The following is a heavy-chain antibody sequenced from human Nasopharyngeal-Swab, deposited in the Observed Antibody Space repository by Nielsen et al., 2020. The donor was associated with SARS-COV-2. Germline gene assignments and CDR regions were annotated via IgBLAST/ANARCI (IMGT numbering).Heavy chain of an antibody. V-gene: IGHV3-21*01. J-gene: IGHJ6*02. D-gene: IGHD3-3*01. Sequence: GESLKISCAASGFTFNNYNFNWVRQAPGKGLEWVSSISSSSSYIYYADSVKGRFTISRDNAKNSLYPQMNSLRAEDTAVYYCARDGLDYDFWSAYCMDVWGQGTTVTVSS. CDR1: GFTFNNYN. CDR2: ISSSSSYI. CDR3: ARDGLDYDFWSAYCMDV.